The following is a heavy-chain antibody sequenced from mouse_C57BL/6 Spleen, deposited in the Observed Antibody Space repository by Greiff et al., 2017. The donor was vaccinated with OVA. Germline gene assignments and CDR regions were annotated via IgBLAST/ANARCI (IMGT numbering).Heavy chain of an antibody. CDR3: ARLRDTTVVDY. J-gene: IGHJ2*01. Sequence: EVQLQQSGGDLVKPGGSLKLSCAASGFTFSSYGMSWVRQTPDKRLEWVATISSGGSYTYSPDSVKGRFTISRDNAKNTLYLQMSSLKSEDTAMYYCARLRDTTVVDYWGQGTTLTVSS. CDR2: ISSGGSYT. CDR1: GFTFSSYG. D-gene: IGHD1-1*01. V-gene: IGHV5-6*01.